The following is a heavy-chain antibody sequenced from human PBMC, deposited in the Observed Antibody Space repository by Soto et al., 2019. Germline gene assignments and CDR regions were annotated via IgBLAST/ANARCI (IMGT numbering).Heavy chain of an antibody. CDR3: ARGGQQLHGMDV. Sequence: GGSLRLSCAASGFTFSSCAMTWIRQAPGKGLEWVSYISSSGSPIYYADSVKGRFTISRDNAKNSLYLQMNSLRAEDTAVYYCARGGQQLHGMDVWGQGTTVTVSS. D-gene: IGHD6-13*01. J-gene: IGHJ6*02. CDR2: ISSSGSPI. CDR1: GFTFSSCA. V-gene: IGHV3-11*01.